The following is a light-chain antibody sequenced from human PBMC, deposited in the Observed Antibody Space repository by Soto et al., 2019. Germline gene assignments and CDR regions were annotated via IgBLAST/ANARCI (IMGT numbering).Light chain of an antibody. CDR3: QPYNNWPLT. CDR1: QGIGDT. V-gene: IGKV3-15*01. J-gene: IGKJ4*01. Sequence: IVLTHSPGTLSLSPGEGATLSCRASQGIGDTLAWYKHKPGQTPRLLIYDTSTRATGVPTRFSGSRSGAEFTLTINSLQSEDFAVYYCQPYNNWPLTFGGGTKVDI. CDR2: DTS.